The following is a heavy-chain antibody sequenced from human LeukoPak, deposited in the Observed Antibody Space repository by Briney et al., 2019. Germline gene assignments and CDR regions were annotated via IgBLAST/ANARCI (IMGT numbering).Heavy chain of an antibody. CDR3: ARGSQNTYYDFWSGYYYYFDY. J-gene: IGHJ4*02. D-gene: IGHD3-3*01. Sequence: ASVKVSCKASGGTFNSYAISWVRQAPGQGLEWMGWISAYNGNTNYAQKLQGRVTMTTDTSTSTAYMELRSLRSDDTAVYYCARGSQNTYYDFWSGYYYYFDYWGQGTLVTVSS. V-gene: IGHV1-18*01. CDR1: GGTFNSYA. CDR2: ISAYNGNT.